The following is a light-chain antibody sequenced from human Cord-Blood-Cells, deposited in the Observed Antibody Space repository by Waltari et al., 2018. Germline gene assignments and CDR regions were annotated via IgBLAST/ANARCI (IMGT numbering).Light chain of an antibody. CDR2: GAS. J-gene: IGKJ2*03. Sequence: EIVFTQSPATLSLSPGERPTLSCRASQSVSSSYLAWYQQKPGQAPRLLIYGASSRATGIPDRFSGSGSGTDFTLTISRLEPEDFAVYYCQQYGSSPYSFGQGTKLEIK. CDR1: QSVSSSY. V-gene: IGKV3-20*01. CDR3: QQYGSSPYS.